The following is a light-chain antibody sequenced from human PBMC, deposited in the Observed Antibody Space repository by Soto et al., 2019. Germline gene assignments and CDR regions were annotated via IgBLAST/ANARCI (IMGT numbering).Light chain of an antibody. CDR3: QQYNNWPPIT. J-gene: IGKJ5*01. Sequence: EIVMAQSPASLSVSPGERATLACRSSQSVSSNLAWYQQKAGQAPRLLIYGASTRATDIPARFSGSGSGTEFTLTISSLQSEDFAVYYCQQYNNWPPITFGQGTRLEIK. CDR1: QSVSSN. CDR2: GAS. V-gene: IGKV3-15*01.